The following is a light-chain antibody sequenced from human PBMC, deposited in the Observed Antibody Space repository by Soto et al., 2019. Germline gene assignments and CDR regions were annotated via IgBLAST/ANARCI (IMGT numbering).Light chain of an antibody. CDR3: SSYTRSSTQV. CDR2: EVT. V-gene: IGLV2-14*01. J-gene: IGLJ1*01. CDR1: SSDIGAYNY. Sequence: QSALTQPASVSGSPGQSITITCAGTSSDIGAYNYVSWYQVHPGKAPKLIISEVTNRPSGVSSRFSGSKSANTASLTISGLRAEDEADYYCSSYTRSSTQVFGSGTKVTVL.